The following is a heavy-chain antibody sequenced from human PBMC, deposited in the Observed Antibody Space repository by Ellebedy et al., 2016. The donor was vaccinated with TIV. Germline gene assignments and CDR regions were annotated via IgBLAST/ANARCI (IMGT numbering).Heavy chain of an antibody. CDR2: IYPGDSDT. CDR1: GYTFTNYW. V-gene: IGHV5-51*01. D-gene: IGHD2-15*01. J-gene: IGHJ4*02. Sequence: GESLKISXKGSGYTFTNYWIGWVRQMPGKGLEWMGIIYPGDSDTRYSPSFQGQVTISADKSISTAYLQWSSLRASDTAMYYCARHSGAKCSGGTCYNYWGQGTLVTVSS. CDR3: ARHSGAKCSGGTCYNY.